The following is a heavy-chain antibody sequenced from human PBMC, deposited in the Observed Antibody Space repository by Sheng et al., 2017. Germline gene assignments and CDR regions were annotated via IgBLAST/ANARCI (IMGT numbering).Heavy chain of an antibody. CDR1: GYSISSGYY. Sequence: QVQLQESGPGLVKPSETLSLTCAVSGYSISSGYYWGWIRQPPGKGLEWIGSIYHSGSTYYNPSLKSRVTISVDTSKNQFSLKLSSVTAADTDVYYCARTPAAFRPNWFDPWGQGTLVTVSS. V-gene: IGHV4-38-2*01. CDR2: IYHSGST. D-gene: IGHD2-2*01. CDR3: ARTPAAFRPNWFDP. J-gene: IGHJ5*02.